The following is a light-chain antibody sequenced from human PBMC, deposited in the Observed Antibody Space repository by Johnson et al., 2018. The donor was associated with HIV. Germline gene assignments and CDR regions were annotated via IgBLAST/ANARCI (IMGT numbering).Light chain of an antibody. CDR3: GTWDTSLSAFV. Sequence: QAVLTQPPSVSAAPGQKVTISCSGSSSNIGNNYVSWYQQLPGTAPKLLIYENNKRPLGIPDRFSGSKSGTSATLGITGLPHGDEADFYCGTWDTSLSAFVFGTGTKVTV. CDR1: SSNIGNNY. V-gene: IGLV1-51*02. J-gene: IGLJ1*01. CDR2: ENN.